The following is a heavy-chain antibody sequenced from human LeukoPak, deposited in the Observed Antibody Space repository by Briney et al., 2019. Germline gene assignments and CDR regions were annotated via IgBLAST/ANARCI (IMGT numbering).Heavy chain of an antibody. CDR1: GGSISSHY. Sequence: PSETLSLTCTVSGGSISSHYWSWIRQPPGKGLEWIGCVYYSGSTNYKPSLKSRVTISVDTSKNQFSLKLSSVTAADTAVYYCARYSTGWYDAFAIWGQGTMVTVSS. V-gene: IGHV4-59*11. CDR3: ARYSTGWYDAFAI. D-gene: IGHD6-19*01. CDR2: VYYSGST. J-gene: IGHJ3*02.